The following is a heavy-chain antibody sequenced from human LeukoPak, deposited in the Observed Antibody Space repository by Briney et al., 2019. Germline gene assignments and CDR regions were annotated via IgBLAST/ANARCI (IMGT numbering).Heavy chain of an antibody. D-gene: IGHD5-12*01. V-gene: IGHV4-59*08. CDR1: GGSISGYY. CDR3: ARLSIYSGYDHANDY. J-gene: IGHJ4*02. CDR2: IYYSGST. Sequence: SETLSLTCTVSGGSISGYYWSWIRQPPGKGLEWIGYIYYSGSTNYNPSLKSRVTISVDTSKNQFSLKLSSVTAADTAVYYCARLSIYSGYDHANDYWGQGTLVTVSS.